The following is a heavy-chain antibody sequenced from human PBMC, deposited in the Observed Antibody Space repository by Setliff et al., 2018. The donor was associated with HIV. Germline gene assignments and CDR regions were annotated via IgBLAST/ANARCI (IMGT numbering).Heavy chain of an antibody. J-gene: IGHJ4*02. V-gene: IGHV4-59*11. CDR1: GGSISSHY. Sequence: TLSLTCTVSGGSISSHYWSWIRQPPGKGLEWIGSIYYSGSTNYNPSLKSRVTISVDTSKNQFSLKLSSVTAADTAVYYCARYCSGGSCYYAFDYWGQGTQVTVSS. CDR2: IYYSGST. CDR3: ARYCSGGSCYYAFDY. D-gene: IGHD2-15*01.